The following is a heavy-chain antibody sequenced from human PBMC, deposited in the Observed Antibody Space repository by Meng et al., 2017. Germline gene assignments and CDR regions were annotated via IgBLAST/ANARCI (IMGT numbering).Heavy chain of an antibody. V-gene: IGHV1-3*01. CDR3: ARDSCTGGICYRGSFDY. CDR1: GYTFTSYA. D-gene: IGHD2-15*01. J-gene: IGHJ4*02. Sequence: QCQLVQSGAEVKEPGDSRKVSCKASGYTFTSYAMHWVRQAPGQSLEWMGWLNAGNGDTKYSQKFQGRVTITRDSSASTAYMELSSLRSEDTAVYYCARDSCTGGICYRGSFDYWAQGTLVTVSS. CDR2: LNAGNGDT.